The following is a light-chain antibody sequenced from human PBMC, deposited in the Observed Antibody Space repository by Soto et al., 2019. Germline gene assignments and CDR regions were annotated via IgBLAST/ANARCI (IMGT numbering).Light chain of an antibody. V-gene: IGKV3-20*01. J-gene: IGKJ1*01. CDR2: TAS. Sequence: EIVLTQSPGTLSLSPGERATLSCRASQSVASSFIAWFQQKPGQPPRLLIYTASSRAPGIPDRFSGSGSGTDFTLTISRLEPEDFAVYYCQQYGSSPLTFGQGTKVEIK. CDR3: QQYGSSPLT. CDR1: QSVASSF.